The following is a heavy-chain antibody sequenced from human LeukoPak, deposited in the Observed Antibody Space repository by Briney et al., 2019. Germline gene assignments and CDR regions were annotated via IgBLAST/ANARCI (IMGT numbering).Heavy chain of an antibody. CDR3: ARGYPDY. CDR1: GFTFSSYS. V-gene: IGHV3-7*01. CDR2: IKQDGSVK. J-gene: IGHJ4*02. Sequence: GGSLRLSCAASGFTFSSYSMSWVRQAPGKGLEWVAHIKQDGSVKYHVDSVKGRFTISRDNAKNSLYLQMNSLRAEDTAVYYCARGYPDYWGQGTLVTVSS. D-gene: IGHD5-18*01.